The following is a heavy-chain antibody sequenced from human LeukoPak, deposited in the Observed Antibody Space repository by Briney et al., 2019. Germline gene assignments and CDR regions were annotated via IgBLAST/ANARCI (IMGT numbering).Heavy chain of an antibody. V-gene: IGHV3-33*01. J-gene: IGHJ4*02. Sequence: GGSLRLSCAASGFTFTSYGMHWVRQAPGKGLEWVAVLWYDGSNKFYADSVKGRFTISRDNSQNTVFLQMNSLRAEDTAVYYCARDAAAGAGVFDYWGQGTLVTVSS. CDR3: ARDAAAGAGVFDY. CDR1: GFTFTSYG. D-gene: IGHD6-13*01. CDR2: LWYDGSNK.